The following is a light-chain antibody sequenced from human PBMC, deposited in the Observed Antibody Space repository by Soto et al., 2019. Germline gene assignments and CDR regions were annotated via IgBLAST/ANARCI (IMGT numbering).Light chain of an antibody. V-gene: IGLV2-23*02. J-gene: IGLJ3*02. CDR2: EVT. CDR3: CSYAGSSTLV. CDR1: SSDVGSYNL. Sequence: QSALTQPASVSGSPGQSITISCTGTSSDVGSYNLVSWYQQHPGKAPKVMIYEVTKRPSGVSDHFSGSKSGNTASLTISGLQAXDEADYYCCSYAGSSTLVFGGGTQLTVL.